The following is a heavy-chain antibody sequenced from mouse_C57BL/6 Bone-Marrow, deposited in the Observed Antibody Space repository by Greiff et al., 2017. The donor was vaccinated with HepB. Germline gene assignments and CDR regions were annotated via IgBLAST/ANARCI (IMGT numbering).Heavy chain of an antibody. Sequence: VQLQESGAELVRPGTSVKVSCKASGYAFTNYLIEWVKQRPGQGLEWIGVINPGSGGTNYNEKFKGKATLTADKSSSTAYMQLSSLTSEDSAVYFCARRYSDYTSSREYFDYWGQGTTLTVSS. J-gene: IGHJ2*01. CDR1: GYAFTNYL. CDR2: INPGSGGT. D-gene: IGHD1-1*01. CDR3: ARRYSDYTSSREYFDY. V-gene: IGHV1-54*01.